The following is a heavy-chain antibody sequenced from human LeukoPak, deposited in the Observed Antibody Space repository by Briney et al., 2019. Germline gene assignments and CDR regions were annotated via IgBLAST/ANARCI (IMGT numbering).Heavy chain of an antibody. D-gene: IGHD6-19*01. CDR1: GGSISSSNW. CDR3: ARDLVGAGTGSAFDI. Sequence: SETLSLTCAVSGGSISSSNWWSWVRQPPGKGLEWIGEIYHSGSTNYNPSLKSRVTISVDTSKNQFSLKLSSVTAADTAVYYCARDLVGAGTGSAFDIWGQGTMVTVSS. J-gene: IGHJ3*02. CDR2: IYHSGST. V-gene: IGHV4-4*02.